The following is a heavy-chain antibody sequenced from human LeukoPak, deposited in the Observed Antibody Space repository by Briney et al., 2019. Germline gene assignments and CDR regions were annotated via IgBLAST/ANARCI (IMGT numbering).Heavy chain of an antibody. D-gene: IGHD6-13*01. J-gene: IGHJ4*01. CDR3: SRGREYISNWNPFDF. V-gene: IGHV3-74*01. CDR1: GFTLSNYC. Sequence: PGGSLRLSCAASGFTLSNYCMHWVRQVPGKGLVWVSSINGHGNTTKYADSVRGRFTISRDNAKNTLFLQMYSLRADDTAVYFCSRGREYISNWNPFDFWGHGTLVTVSS. CDR2: INGHGNTT.